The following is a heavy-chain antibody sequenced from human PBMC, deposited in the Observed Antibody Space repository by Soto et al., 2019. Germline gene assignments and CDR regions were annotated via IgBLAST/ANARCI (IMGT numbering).Heavy chain of an antibody. V-gene: IGHV4-30-2*01. CDR1: GGSISSGGYS. J-gene: IGHJ5*02. Sequence: QLQLQESGSGLVKPSQTLSLTCAVSGGSISSGGYSWSWIRQPPGKGLEWIGYIYHSGSTYYNPSLNSRVTISVDRSKNQFSLKLSSVTAADTAVYYCARAGYYYDSSRYYAKTNWFDPWGQGTLVTVSS. D-gene: IGHD3-22*01. CDR2: IYHSGST. CDR3: ARAGYYYDSSRYYAKTNWFDP.